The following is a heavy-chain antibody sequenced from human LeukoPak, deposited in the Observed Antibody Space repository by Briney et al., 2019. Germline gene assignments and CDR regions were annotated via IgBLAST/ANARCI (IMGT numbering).Heavy chain of an antibody. CDR1: GYSFTSYW. J-gene: IGHJ4*02. Sequence: GESLKISCKGSGYSFTSYWIGWVRQMPGKGLEWMGIIYPGDSDTRYSPSFQGQVTISADKSISTAYLQWSSLKASDTAMYYCARRGYYDSSGYYYGMEFDYWGQGTLVTVSS. V-gene: IGHV5-51*01. D-gene: IGHD3-22*01. CDR3: ARRGYYDSSGYYYGMEFDY. CDR2: IYPGDSDT.